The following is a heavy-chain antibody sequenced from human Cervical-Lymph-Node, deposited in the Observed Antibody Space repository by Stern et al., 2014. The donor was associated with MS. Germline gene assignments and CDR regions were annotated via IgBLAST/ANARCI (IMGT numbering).Heavy chain of an antibody. CDR3: ARVIGDGYDSLDD. D-gene: IGHD5-24*01. Sequence: QVQLMQSGAEVRKPGSSVKVSCKVSGGTLSSNTIVWVRQAPGQGLQWMGGIIAIIGTTDYAQKFHDRVTITADESTNPVYMEVTSLTSEDTAVYYCARVIGDGYDSLDDWGQGTLVTVSS. J-gene: IGHJ4*02. CDR2: IIAIIGTT. CDR1: GGTLSSNT. V-gene: IGHV1-69*01.